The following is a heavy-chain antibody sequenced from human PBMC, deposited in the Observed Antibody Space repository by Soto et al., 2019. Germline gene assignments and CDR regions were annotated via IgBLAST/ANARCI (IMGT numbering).Heavy chain of an antibody. Sequence: VQLVQSGGEVKRPGASVKVSCKTSGYTFSNYGITWVRQAPGQPLEWLGWISLYSDGTNYAQKFQGRVSMTTDTYTTTAYMELRSLRSDDTAVYYCARVVPGAEAWFGPWGQGTLVTVS. CDR1: GYTFSNYG. V-gene: IGHV1-18*01. J-gene: IGHJ5*02. CDR2: ISLYSDGT. D-gene: IGHD2-2*01. CDR3: ARVVPGAEAWFGP.